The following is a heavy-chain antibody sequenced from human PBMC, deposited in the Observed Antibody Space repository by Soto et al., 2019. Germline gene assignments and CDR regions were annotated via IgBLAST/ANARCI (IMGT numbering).Heavy chain of an antibody. CDR1: GFIFSDYY. CDR3: ARGGRSDSGPHTLFFYYGMVV. D-gene: IGHD4-17*01. CDR2: ISSSSSFS. V-gene: IGHV3-11*06. Sequence: PGGSLRLSCAASGFIFSDYYMTWIRQTPGKGLEWVSYISSSSSFSTYADSMKGRLTISRANAQNSLYLQMNSLRTEDSAVYYCARGGRSDSGPHTLFFYYGMVVWCPATTLTVSS. J-gene: IGHJ6*02.